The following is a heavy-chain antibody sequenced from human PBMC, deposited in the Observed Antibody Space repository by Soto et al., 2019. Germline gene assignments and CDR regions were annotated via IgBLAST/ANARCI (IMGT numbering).Heavy chain of an antibody. CDR1: GGSISSYY. J-gene: IGHJ4*02. Sequence: PSETLPLTCTVSGGSISSYYWSWIRQPTGKGLEWIGEINHSGSTNYNPSLKSRVTISVDTSKNQFSLKLSSVTAADTAVYYCARRGSKWLLLRYYFDYWGQGTLVTVSS. CDR3: ARRGSKWLLLRYYFDY. CDR2: INHSGST. V-gene: IGHV4-34*01. D-gene: IGHD3-22*01.